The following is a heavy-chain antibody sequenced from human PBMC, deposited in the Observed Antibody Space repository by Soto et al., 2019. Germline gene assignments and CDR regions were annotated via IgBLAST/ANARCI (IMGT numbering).Heavy chain of an antibody. CDR1: GFTFRSYS. D-gene: IGHD3-22*01. J-gene: IGHJ3*02. CDR3: ARDSNPYYYDSSGYFFDAFDI. Sequence: GGSLRLSCAASGFTFRSYSMNWVRQAPGKGLEWVSSISTSSSYIYYADSVKGRFTISRDNAKKSLYLQMNSLRAEDTAVYYCARDSNPYYYDSSGYFFDAFDIWGQGTMVTVSS. CDR2: ISTSSSYI. V-gene: IGHV3-21*01.